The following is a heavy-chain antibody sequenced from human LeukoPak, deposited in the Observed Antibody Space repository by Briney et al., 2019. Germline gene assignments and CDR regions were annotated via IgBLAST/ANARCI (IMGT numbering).Heavy chain of an antibody. CDR3: ARVTVSYSSSHPLDY. Sequence: PSETLSLTCAVYGGSFSGYYWSWIRQPPGKGLEWVGEFNYSGSTNYNPSLKSRVTISVDTSKNQFSLKLSSVTAADTAVYYCARVTVSYSSSHPLDYWGQGTLVTVSS. CDR2: FNYSGST. V-gene: IGHV4-34*01. J-gene: IGHJ4*02. CDR1: GGSFSGYY. D-gene: IGHD6-13*01.